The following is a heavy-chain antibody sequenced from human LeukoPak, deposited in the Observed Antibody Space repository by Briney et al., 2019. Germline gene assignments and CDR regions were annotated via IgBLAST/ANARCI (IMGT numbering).Heavy chain of an antibody. CDR2: MQSGGST. Sequence: GGSLRLSCAASGITVSSKYMSWVRQAPGKGLEWVSVMQSGGSTYYADSVKGRFTISRDNSKNTLYLQMNSLRVEDTAVYYCARDGGAGWYFDLWGRGTPVTVSS. CDR3: ARDGGAGWYFDL. V-gene: IGHV3-53*01. D-gene: IGHD3-16*01. CDR1: GITVSSKY. J-gene: IGHJ2*01.